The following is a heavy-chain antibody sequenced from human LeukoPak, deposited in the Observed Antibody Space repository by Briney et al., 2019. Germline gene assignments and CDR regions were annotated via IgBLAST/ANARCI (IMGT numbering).Heavy chain of an antibody. CDR3: ARQERFSGRGSYWWGNWFDP. J-gene: IGHJ5*02. CDR1: GYSFTSYW. V-gene: IGHV5-51*01. Sequence: GESLKISCKGSGYSFTSYWIGWVRQMPGKGLEWMGIIYPGDSDSRYSPSFQGQVTISADKSISTAYPQWSSLKASDTAMYYCARQERFSGRGSYWWGNWFDPWGQGTLVTVSS. CDR2: IYPGDSDS. D-gene: IGHD1-26*01.